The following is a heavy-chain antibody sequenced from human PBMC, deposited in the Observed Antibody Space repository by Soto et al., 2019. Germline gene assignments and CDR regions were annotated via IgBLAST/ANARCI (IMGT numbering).Heavy chain of an antibody. CDR3: AKDNAPVAGMILDAFDI. V-gene: IGHV3-23*01. CDR2: ISGSGGST. Sequence: PGGSLRLSCAASGFTFSSYAMSWVRQAPGKGLEWVSAISGSGGSTYYADSVKGRFTISRDNSKNTLYLQMNSLRAEDTAVYYCAKDNAPVAGMILDAFDIWGQGTMVTVSS. D-gene: IGHD6-19*01. J-gene: IGHJ3*02. CDR1: GFTFSSYA.